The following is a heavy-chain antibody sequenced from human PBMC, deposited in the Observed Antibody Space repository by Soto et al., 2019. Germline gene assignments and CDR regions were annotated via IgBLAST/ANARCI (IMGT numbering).Heavy chain of an antibody. CDR2: IKQDGSDK. CDR3: ARTSYLGAAV. V-gene: IGHV3-7*01. D-gene: IGHD6-13*01. CDR1: GFTFSSYW. J-gene: IGHJ3*01. Sequence: EVQLVESGGGLVQPGGSLRLSCVASGFTFSSYWMSWVRQAPGEGLEWVANIKQDGSDKYYVDSVEGRFTISRDNAKNSLYLQLTSLRAEDAAVYYCARTSYLGAAVWGQGTMVIVA.